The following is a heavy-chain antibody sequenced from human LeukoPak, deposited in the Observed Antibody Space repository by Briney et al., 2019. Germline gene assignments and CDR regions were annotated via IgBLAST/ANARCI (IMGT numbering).Heavy chain of an antibody. CDR1: GGSISSSY. D-gene: IGHD6-6*01. CDR2: IYYSGST. V-gene: IGHV4-59*01. Sequence: SQTLSLTCTVSGGSISSSYWSWIRQPPGKGLEWIGYIYYSGSTYYNPSLKSRVTISVDTSKNQFSLKLSSVTAADTAVYYCAREGRAARLDYWGQGTLVTVSS. CDR3: AREGRAARLDY. J-gene: IGHJ4*02.